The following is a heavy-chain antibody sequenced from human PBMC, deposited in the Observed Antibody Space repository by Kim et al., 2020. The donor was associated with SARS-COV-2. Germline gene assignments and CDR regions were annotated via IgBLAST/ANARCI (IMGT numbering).Heavy chain of an antibody. J-gene: IGHJ2*01. CDR1: GFSFRSYG. CDR3: ARGPVDPNDGWYFDL. V-gene: IGHV3-33*01. D-gene: IGHD5-12*01. Sequence: GGSLRLSCTASGFSFRSYGMHWVRQAPGKGLEWVAYISYDASDKFYADSVKGRFTVSRDNSNNTLYLQLTNLGGRDTAVFYCARGPVDPNDGWYFDLWGRGSLVTVSS. CDR2: ISYDASDK.